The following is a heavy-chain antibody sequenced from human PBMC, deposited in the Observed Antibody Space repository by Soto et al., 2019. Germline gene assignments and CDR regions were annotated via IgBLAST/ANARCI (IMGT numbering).Heavy chain of an antibody. Sequence: GGSLRLSCAASGFTFSSYGMHWVRQAPGKGLEWVAVISYDGSNKYYADSVKGRFTISRDNSKNTLYLQMNSLRAEDTAVYYCAKDFLRSIGYSSSWYGIYYYGMDVWGQGTTVTVSS. CDR2: ISYDGSNK. D-gene: IGHD6-13*01. V-gene: IGHV3-30*18. CDR3: AKDFLRSIGYSSSWYGIYYYGMDV. J-gene: IGHJ6*02. CDR1: GFTFSSYG.